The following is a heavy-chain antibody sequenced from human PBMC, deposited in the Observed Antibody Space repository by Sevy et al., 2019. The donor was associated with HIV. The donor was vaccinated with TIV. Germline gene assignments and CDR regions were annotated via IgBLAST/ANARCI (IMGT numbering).Heavy chain of an antibody. V-gene: IGHV4-31*03. CDR1: GGSISSGGYY. D-gene: IGHD3-16*02. J-gene: IGHJ3*02. Sequence: SETLSLTCTVSGGSISSGGYYWSWIRQHPGKGLEWIGYISYSRSTYYNPSLKSRVTISADTSKNQFSLKLSSVTAADTAVYYCARDAGGMITFGGVIALHAYDIWGQGTMVTVSS. CDR3: ARDAGGMITFGGVIALHAYDI. CDR2: ISYSRST.